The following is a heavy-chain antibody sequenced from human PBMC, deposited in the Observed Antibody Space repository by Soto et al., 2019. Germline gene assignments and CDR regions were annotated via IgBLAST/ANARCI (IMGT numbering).Heavy chain of an antibody. CDR3: ARWVVSYYDYIWGSYRYTENYFDY. CDR2: TYYSGST. Sequence: SQTQSLTSTVSCGSLSSCSYYWGWIRQHPGKGLEWIGSTYYSGSTYYNPSLKSRVTISVDTSKNQFSLKLSSVTAADTAVYYCARWVVSYYDYIWGSYRYTENYFDYWGQGTLVTVSS. CDR1: CGSLSSCSYY. D-gene: IGHD3-16*02. J-gene: IGHJ4*02. V-gene: IGHV4-39*01.